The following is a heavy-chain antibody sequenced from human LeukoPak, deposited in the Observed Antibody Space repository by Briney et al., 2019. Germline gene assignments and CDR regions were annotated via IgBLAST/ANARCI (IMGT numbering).Heavy chain of an antibody. J-gene: IGHJ3*02. CDR3: ARDPTYGSGSYYAFDI. CDR2: ISAYNGNT. CDR1: GYTFTSYG. V-gene: IGHV1-18*01. Sequence: GASVTVSCKASGYTFTSYGISWVRRAPGQGREWMGWISAYNGNTNYAQKLQGRVTMTTDTSTSTAYMELRSLRSDDTAVYYCARDPTYGSGSYYAFDIWGQGTMVTVSS. D-gene: IGHD3-10*01.